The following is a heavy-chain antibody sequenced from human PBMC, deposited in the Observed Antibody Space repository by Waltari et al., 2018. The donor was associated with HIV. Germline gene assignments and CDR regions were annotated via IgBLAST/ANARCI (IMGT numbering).Heavy chain of an antibody. CDR3: ARDRRGGYQRLPGNNYYYYGMDV. CDR2: ST. J-gene: IGHJ6*02. Sequence: STYYNPSLKSRVTISVDTSKNQFSLKLSSVTAADTAVYYCARDRRGGYQRLPGNNYYYYGMDVWGQGTTVTVSS. D-gene: IGHD2-2*01. V-gene: IGHV4-39*07.